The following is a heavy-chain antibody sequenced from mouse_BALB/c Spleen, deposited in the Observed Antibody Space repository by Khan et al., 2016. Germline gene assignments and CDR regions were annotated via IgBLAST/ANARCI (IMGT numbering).Heavy chain of an antibody. J-gene: IGHJ2*01. Sequence: EVELVESGGGLVKPGGSLKLSCAASGFTFSTYAMSWVRQTPEKRLEWVASISSGGTTYYPDSWKVRFTISSDNARNILYVQVSSLRSEDTAMYYCARGVTTVVDYFDYWGQGTTLTVSS. CDR3: ARGVTTVVDYFDY. CDR2: ISSGGTT. D-gene: IGHD1-1*01. V-gene: IGHV5-6-5*01. CDR1: GFTFSTYA.